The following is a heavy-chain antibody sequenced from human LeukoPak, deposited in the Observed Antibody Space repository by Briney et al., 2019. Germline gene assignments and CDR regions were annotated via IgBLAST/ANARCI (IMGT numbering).Heavy chain of an antibody. Sequence: SETLSLTCTVSGGSISSYYWSWIRQPPGKGLEWIGYIYYSGSTNYNSSLKSRVTISVDTSKNQFSLKLSTVTAADTAVYYCASHHYDSSGYFFCYWGQGTLVTVSS. D-gene: IGHD3-22*01. CDR1: GGSISSYY. CDR2: IYYSGST. CDR3: ASHHYDSSGYFFCY. J-gene: IGHJ4*02. V-gene: IGHV4-59*01.